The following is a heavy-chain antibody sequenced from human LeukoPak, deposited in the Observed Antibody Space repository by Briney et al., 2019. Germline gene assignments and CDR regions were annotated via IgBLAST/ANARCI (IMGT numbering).Heavy chain of an antibody. V-gene: IGHV1-69*05. CDR3: ARWDGDYYDSSGYYYQQTNAFDI. CDR2: IIPMFGTT. D-gene: IGHD3-22*01. J-gene: IGHJ3*02. CDR1: GGTFSSYV. Sequence: SVKVSCKASGGTFSSYVINWVRQAPGQGLEWMGGIIPMFGTTNYAQSFQGRVTITTDGPTNTAYLELTSLRSEDTAMYYCARWDGDYYDSSGYYYQQTNAFDIWGQGTMVAVSS.